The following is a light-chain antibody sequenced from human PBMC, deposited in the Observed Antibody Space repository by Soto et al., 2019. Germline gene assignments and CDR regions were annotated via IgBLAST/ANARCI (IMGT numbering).Light chain of an antibody. CDR1: SGSIGSNY. CDR2: KDD. CDR3: HAYDDKNHV. J-gene: IGLJ2*01. V-gene: IGLV6-57*04. Sequence: NFMLTQPHSVSESPGKTVTISCTRSSGSIGSNYVQWYQQRPGSVPTTVIYKDDRRPSGVPDRFSASIASTSNSASLTAPGLKTDVEADSYFHAYDDKNHVFGGGTKLTVL.